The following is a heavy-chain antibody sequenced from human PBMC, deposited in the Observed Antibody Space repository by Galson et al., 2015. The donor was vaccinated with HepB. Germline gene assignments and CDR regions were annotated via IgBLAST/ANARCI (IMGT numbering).Heavy chain of an antibody. CDR2: IYYSGST. J-gene: IGHJ4*02. Sequence: TLSLTCTVSGGSISSGGYYWSWIRQHPGKGLEWIGYIYYSGSTYYNPSLKSRATISVDTSKNQFSLKLTSVTAADTAVYYCASQWELHAVDYWGQGTWSPSPQ. D-gene: IGHD1-26*01. V-gene: IGHV4-31*03. CDR3: ASQWELHAVDY. CDR1: GGSISSGGYY.